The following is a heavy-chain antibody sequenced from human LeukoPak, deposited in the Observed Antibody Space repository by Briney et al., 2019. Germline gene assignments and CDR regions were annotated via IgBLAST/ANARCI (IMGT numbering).Heavy chain of an antibody. D-gene: IGHD3-22*01. J-gene: IGHJ4*02. V-gene: IGHV1-8*01. CDR1: GYTFTTYD. Sequence: ASEKVSCKASGYTFTTYDITWVRQATVQGLEWMGWMNPNSGDTAYAQKFQGRVAMTRDTSISTAYMELSSLRSEDTAVYYCARGLGDYYDTSGYYYAVPAHWGQGTLVTVSS. CDR3: ARGLGDYYDTSGYYYAVPAH. CDR2: MNPNSGDT.